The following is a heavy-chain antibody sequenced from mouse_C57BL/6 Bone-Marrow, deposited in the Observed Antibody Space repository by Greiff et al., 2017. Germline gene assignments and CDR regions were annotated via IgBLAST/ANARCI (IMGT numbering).Heavy chain of an antibody. J-gene: IGHJ3*01. CDR3: ARVPFGYGSSYDRFAY. CDR1: GYTFTSYW. Sequence: VQLQQPGAELVKPGASVKLSCKASGYTFTSYWMHWVKQRPGQGLEWIGMIHPNSGSTNYNEKFKSKATLTVDKSSSTAYMQLSSLTSEDSAVYYCARVPFGYGSSYDRFAYWGQGTLVTVSA. CDR2: IHPNSGST. V-gene: IGHV1-64*01. D-gene: IGHD1-1*01.